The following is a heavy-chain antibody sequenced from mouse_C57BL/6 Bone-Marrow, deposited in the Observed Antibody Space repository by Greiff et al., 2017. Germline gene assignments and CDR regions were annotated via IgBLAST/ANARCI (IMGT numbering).Heavy chain of an antibody. D-gene: IGHD2-5*01. V-gene: IGHV14-4*01. CDR1: GFNIKDDY. Sequence: VQLQQSGAELVRPGASVKLSCTASGFNIKDDYMHWVKQRPEQGLEWIGWIDPENGDTEYASKFQGKATITADTASNTAYLQLSSLTSEDTAVYYCTFSSNYYFDYWGRGTALTVSA. CDR2: IDPENGDT. J-gene: IGHJ2*01. CDR3: TFSSNYYFDY.